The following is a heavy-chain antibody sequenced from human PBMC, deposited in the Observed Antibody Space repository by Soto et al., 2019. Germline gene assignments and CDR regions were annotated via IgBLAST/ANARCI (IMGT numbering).Heavy chain of an antibody. D-gene: IGHD3-16*02. CDR1: GGSISSYY. Sequence: SETLSLTCTVSGGSISSYYWGWVRQPPGKGLEWIGYIYSSGSTNYNPSLKSRVTISVDTSKNHFSLKLSSVAAADTAVYYCARHLSSYYMDVWGKGTTVTVSS. V-gene: IGHV4-59*08. CDR3: ARHLSSYYMDV. J-gene: IGHJ6*03. CDR2: IYSSGST.